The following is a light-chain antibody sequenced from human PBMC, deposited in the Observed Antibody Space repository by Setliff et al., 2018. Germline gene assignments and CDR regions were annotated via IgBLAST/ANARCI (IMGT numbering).Light chain of an antibody. CDR3: SSYTNSRTVI. CDR1: NSDVGAYNY. CDR2: DVS. J-gene: IGLJ2*01. V-gene: IGLV2-14*03. Sequence: QSALTQPPSASGSPGQSLIISCTGTNSDVGAYNYVSWYQRHPGEAPKLLLYDVSNRPSGISHRFSGSKSGSTASLTISGLQAEDEADYFCSSYTNSRTVIFGGGTK.